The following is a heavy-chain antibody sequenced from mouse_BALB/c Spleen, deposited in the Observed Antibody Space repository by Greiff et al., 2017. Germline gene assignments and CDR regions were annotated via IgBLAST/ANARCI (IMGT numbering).Heavy chain of an antibody. V-gene: IGHV1S81*02. J-gene: IGHJ3*01. CDR1: GYTFTSYW. Sequence: QVQLKQPGAELVKPGASVKLSCKASGYTFTSYWMHWVKQRPGQGLEWIGEINPSNGRTNYNEKFKSKATLTVDKSSSTAYMQLSSLTSEDSAVYYCARPLLRSFAYWGQGTLVTVSA. D-gene: IGHD1-1*01. CDR2: INPSNGRT. CDR3: ARPLLRSFAY.